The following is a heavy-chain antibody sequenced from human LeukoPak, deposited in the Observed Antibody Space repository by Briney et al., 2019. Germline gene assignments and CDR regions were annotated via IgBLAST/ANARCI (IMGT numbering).Heavy chain of an antibody. CDR2: ISCNGGSV. CDR3: ATDLGLLPLYFQH. V-gene: IGHV3-9*01. Sequence: PGRSLRLFCAAAGFTFYNYAMHWVRQDPGKGLEWVSGISCNGGSVGYAGSVKGRFTISRDNTNNALYLQMNSLRAEDTALYYCATDLGLLPLYFQHWGQRTIVTVSS. D-gene: IGHD2-15*01. J-gene: IGHJ1*01. CDR1: GFTFYNYA.